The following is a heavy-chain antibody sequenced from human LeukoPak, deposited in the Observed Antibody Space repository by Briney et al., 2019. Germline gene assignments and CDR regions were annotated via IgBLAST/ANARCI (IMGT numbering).Heavy chain of an antibody. D-gene: IGHD6-19*01. Sequence: SETLSLTCTVSGDSISSSRHSWGWIRQPPGKGLEWIGSIYYRGSTHYNPSLMSRVTISVDTSKSQFSLKLSSVTAADTAVYYCARLGSSGWSFDHWGQGTLVTVSS. J-gene: IGHJ4*02. CDR2: IYYRGST. V-gene: IGHV4-39*01. CDR3: ARLGSSGWSFDH. CDR1: GDSISSSRHS.